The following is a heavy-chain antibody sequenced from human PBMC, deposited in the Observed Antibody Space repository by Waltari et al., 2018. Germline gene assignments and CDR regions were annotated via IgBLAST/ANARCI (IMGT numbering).Heavy chain of an antibody. CDR2: IYYSGST. D-gene: IGHD6-19*01. V-gene: IGHV4-39*07. Sequence: QLQLQESGPGLVKPSETLSLTCTVSGGSISSSSYYWGWIRQPPGKGLEWIGSIYYSGSTYYNPSLKSRVTITADTSTDTAYMELSSLRSEDTAVYYCATAGGWAFDIWGQGTMVTVSS. J-gene: IGHJ3*02. CDR3: ATAGGWAFDI. CDR1: GGSISSSSYY.